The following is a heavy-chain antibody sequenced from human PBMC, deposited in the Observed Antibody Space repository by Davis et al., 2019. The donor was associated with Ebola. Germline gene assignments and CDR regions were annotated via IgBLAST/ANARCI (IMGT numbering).Heavy chain of an antibody. D-gene: IGHD1-14*01. CDR1: GYTLAELS. V-gene: IGHV1-24*01. Sequence: ASVPVSCKVSGYTLAELSVHWVRQAPGRGLEWMGAFDPEDGEAIYARKFQGRITMTEDTSTDTAYMELSSLRSEDTAVYYCSIGGATGGFDYWGQGTLVTVSS. CDR2: FDPEDGEA. CDR3: SIGGATGGFDY. J-gene: IGHJ4*02.